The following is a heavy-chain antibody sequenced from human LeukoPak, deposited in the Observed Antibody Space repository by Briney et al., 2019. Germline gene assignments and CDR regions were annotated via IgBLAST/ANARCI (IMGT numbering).Heavy chain of an antibody. Sequence: GRPLRLSCTASGFSFGYDAWSWFRQAPGRGLEFVGFIKQKGYGEKTDYAASVRGRFTISRDYAKSTAYLQMNSLEIEDTAQYYCSRGLHDYGDSNYYFDQWGRGTQVTVSS. CDR3: SRGLHDYGDSNYYFDQ. V-gene: IGHV3-49*03. D-gene: IGHD4-17*01. CDR1: GFSFGYDA. CDR2: IKQKGYGEKT. J-gene: IGHJ4*02.